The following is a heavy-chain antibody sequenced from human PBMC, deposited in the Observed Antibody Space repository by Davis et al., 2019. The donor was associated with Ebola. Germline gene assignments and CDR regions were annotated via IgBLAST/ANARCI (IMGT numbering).Heavy chain of an antibody. V-gene: IGHV4-59*08. D-gene: IGHD5-18*01. CDR2: IYYSGST. J-gene: IGHJ6*02. Sequence: SETLSLTCTVSGGSISSYYWSWIRQPPGKGLEWIGYIYYSGSTNYNPSLKSRVTISVDTSKNQFSLKLSSVTAADTAVYYCARQGRYSYGYYYYYGMDVWGQGTTVTVYS. CDR1: GGSISSYY. CDR3: ARQGRYSYGYYYYYGMDV.